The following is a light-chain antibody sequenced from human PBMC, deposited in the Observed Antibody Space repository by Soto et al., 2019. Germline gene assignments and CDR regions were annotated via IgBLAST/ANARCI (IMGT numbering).Light chain of an antibody. CDR2: EVS. J-gene: IGLJ2*01. CDR3: SSYTTTSPVV. CDR1: SSDVGGFNR. Sequence: QSALTQPPSGSGYPGQSVTISCTGTSSDVGGFNRVSWYQQPPGTAPKLMLYEVSNRPSGVPDRFSGSKSGNTASLTISGLQAEYEADYYCSSYTTTSPVVFGGGTKLTVL. V-gene: IGLV2-18*02.